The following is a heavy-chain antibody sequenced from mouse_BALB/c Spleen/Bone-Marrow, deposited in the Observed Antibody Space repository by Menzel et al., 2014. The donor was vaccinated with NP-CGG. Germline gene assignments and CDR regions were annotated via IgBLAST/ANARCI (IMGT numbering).Heavy chain of an antibody. J-gene: IGHJ4*01. CDR1: GFTFSSYG. D-gene: IGHD1-1*01. CDR2: ISSGGSYT. CDR3: ARHNYGYYAMDY. V-gene: IGHV5-6*01. Sequence: EVQRVESGGDLVKSGGSLKLSCAASGFTFSSYGMSWVRRTPDKRLEWVAIISSGGSYTYYPDSVKGRFTISRDNAKNPLYLQMSSLKSEDTAMYYCARHNYGYYAMDYWGQGTSVTVSS.